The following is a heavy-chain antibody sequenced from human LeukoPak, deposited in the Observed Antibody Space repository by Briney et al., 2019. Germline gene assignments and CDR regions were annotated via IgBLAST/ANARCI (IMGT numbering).Heavy chain of an antibody. CDR3: TREGDFWSGANWFDP. V-gene: IGHV3-49*03. CDR2: IRGKAYGGTT. D-gene: IGHD3-3*01. Sequence: PGGSLRLSCTASGFTFGDYAMSWFRQAPGKGLEWVGFIRGKAYGGTTEYAASVKGRFTISRDDSKSIAYLQMNSLKTEDTAVYYCTREGDFWSGANWFDPWGQGTLVTVSS. J-gene: IGHJ5*02. CDR1: GFTFGDYA.